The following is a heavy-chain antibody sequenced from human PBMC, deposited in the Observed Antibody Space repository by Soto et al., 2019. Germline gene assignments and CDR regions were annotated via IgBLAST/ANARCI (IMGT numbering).Heavy chain of an antibody. D-gene: IGHD3-9*01. CDR2: IWYDGSNK. J-gene: IGHJ4*02. V-gene: IGHV3-33*01. CDR3: ARDLILAGYSEGLDY. Sequence: QVQLVESGGGVVQPGRSLRLSCAASGFTFSSYGMHWVRQAPGKGLERVAVIWYDGSNKYYADSVKGRFTISRDNSKNTLYLQMNSLRAEDTAVYYCARDLILAGYSEGLDYWGQGTLVTVSS. CDR1: GFTFSSYG.